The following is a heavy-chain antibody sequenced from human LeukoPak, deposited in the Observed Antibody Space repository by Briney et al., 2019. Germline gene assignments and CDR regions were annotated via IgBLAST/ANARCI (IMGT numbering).Heavy chain of an antibody. CDR1: GGSFSGYY. CDR2: IYYSGST. J-gene: IGHJ5*02. Sequence: SETLSLTCAVYGGSFSGYYWSWIRQPPGKGLEWIGYIYYSGSTYYNPSLKSRVTISVDTSKNQFSLKLSSVTAADTAVYYCARGAGDSSSSDNWFDPWGQGTLVTVSS. CDR3: ARGAGDSSSSDNWFDP. V-gene: IGHV4-59*12. D-gene: IGHD6-6*01.